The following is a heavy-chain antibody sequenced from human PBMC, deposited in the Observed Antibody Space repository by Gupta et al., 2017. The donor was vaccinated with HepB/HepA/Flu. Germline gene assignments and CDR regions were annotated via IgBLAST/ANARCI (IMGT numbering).Heavy chain of an antibody. D-gene: IGHD3-3*01. CDR3: AKDRSYEFWSGYQN. J-gene: IGHJ4*02. Sequence: EVQLVESGGGLVQPGRSLRLSCAASGFTFDDYAMTWVRQAPGKGLEWVSGISWNSGSIGYADSVKGRFTISRDNAKNSLYLQMNSLRAEDTALYYCAKDRSYEFWSGYQNWGQGTLVTGAS. CDR2: ISWNSGSI. CDR1: GFTFDDYA. V-gene: IGHV3-9*01.